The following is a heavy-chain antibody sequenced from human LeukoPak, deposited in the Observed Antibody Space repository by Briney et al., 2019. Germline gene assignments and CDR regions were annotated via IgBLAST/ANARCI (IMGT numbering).Heavy chain of an antibody. CDR3: ARDGSSSSFQH. D-gene: IGHD6-6*01. CDR1: GFTFSSYA. J-gene: IGHJ1*01. CDR2: ISSSSSYI. Sequence: PGGSLRLSCAASGFTFSSYAMSWVRQAPGKGLEWVSSISSSSSYIYYADSVKGRFTISRDNSKNTLYLQMNSLRAEDTAVYYCARDGSSSSFQHWGQGTLVTVSS. V-gene: IGHV3-21*01.